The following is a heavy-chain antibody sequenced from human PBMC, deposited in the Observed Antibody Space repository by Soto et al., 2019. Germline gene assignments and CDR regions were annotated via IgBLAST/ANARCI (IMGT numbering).Heavy chain of an antibody. Sequence: GGSLRLSCAASGFTFSSYAMHWVRQAPGKGLVWVAVISYDGSNKYYADSVKGRFTISRDNSKNTLYLQMNSLRAEDTAVYYCARDRQYSSSWLDYWGQGTLVTVS. D-gene: IGHD6-13*01. CDR1: GFTFSSYA. V-gene: IGHV3-30-3*01. J-gene: IGHJ4*02. CDR3: ARDRQYSSSWLDY. CDR2: ISYDGSNK.